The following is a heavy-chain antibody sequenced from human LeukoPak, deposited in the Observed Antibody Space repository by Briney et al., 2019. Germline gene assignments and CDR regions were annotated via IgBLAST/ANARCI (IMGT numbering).Heavy chain of an antibody. Sequence: GGSLRLSFAASGFTFSDYYMSWIRQAPGKGLEWVSYISSSGSTIYCADSVKGRFTISMDNAKNSLYLQMNSLRAEDTAVYYCARDLYSSSWYGGVFDYWGQGTLVTVSS. D-gene: IGHD6-13*01. CDR2: ISSSGSTI. CDR1: GFTFSDYY. V-gene: IGHV3-11*01. J-gene: IGHJ4*02. CDR3: ARDLYSSSWYGGVFDY.